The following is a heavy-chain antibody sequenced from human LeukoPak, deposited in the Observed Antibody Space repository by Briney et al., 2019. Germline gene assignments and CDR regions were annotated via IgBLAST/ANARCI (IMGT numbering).Heavy chain of an antibody. J-gene: IGHJ4*02. V-gene: IGHV4-34*01. Sequence: SETLSLTCAVYGGSFSGYYWGWIRQPPGKGREWIGEINHSGSTTYTPSLTSRVTISVDTSKNQFSLKPSSVTAAHTAVYYCARDGSSWTPFDYWGQGTLVTVSS. CDR3: ARDGSSWTPFDY. CDR2: INHSGST. D-gene: IGHD6-13*01. CDR1: GGSFSGYY.